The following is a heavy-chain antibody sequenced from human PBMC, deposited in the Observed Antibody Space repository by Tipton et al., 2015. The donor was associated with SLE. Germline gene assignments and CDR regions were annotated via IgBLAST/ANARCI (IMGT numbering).Heavy chain of an antibody. J-gene: IGHJ4*02. V-gene: IGHV3-53*04. Sequence: SLRLSCAASGFTVSSNYMSWVRQAPGKGLEWVSVIYSGGSTYYADSVKGRFTIPRHNSKNTLYLQMNSLRAEDTAVYYCARELNWGSQSYFDYWGQGTLVTVSS. CDR1: GFTVSSNY. CDR2: IYSGGST. CDR3: ARELNWGSQSYFDY. D-gene: IGHD7-27*01.